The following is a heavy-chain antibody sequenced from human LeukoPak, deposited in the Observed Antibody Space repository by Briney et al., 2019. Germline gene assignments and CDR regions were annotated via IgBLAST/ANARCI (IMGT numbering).Heavy chain of an antibody. V-gene: IGHV1-18*01. D-gene: IGHD5-12*01. J-gene: IGHJ6*03. CDR3: ARGPYSGYDPGYYYYYMDV. CDR1: GYAFSNYG. Sequence: ASVKVSCKASGYAFSNYGITWVRQAPGQGLEWMGWISANTGNTNYAQKFQGRVTMTTDTSTSTAYMELSSLRSEDTAVYYCARGPYSGYDPGYYYYYMDVWGKGTTVTVSS. CDR2: ISANTGNT.